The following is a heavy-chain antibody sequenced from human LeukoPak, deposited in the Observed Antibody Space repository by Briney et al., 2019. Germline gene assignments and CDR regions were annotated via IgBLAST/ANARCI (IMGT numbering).Heavy chain of an antibody. J-gene: IGHJ3*02. CDR3: ATPSPENWSGAFDI. Sequence: GASVKVSCKVSGYTLTELSMHWVRQAPGKGLEWMGGFDPEDGETIYAQKFQGRVTMTEDTSTDTAYMELSSLRSEDTAVYYCATPSPENWSGAFDIWGQGTMVTVSS. V-gene: IGHV1-24*01. CDR2: FDPEDGET. D-gene: IGHD1-1*01. CDR1: GYTLTELS.